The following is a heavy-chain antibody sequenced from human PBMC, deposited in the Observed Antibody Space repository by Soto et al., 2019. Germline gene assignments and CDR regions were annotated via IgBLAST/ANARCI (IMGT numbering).Heavy chain of an antibody. CDR1: GGSISSGGYY. Sequence: SETLSLTCTVSGGSISSGGYYWSWIRQHPGKGLEWIGYIYYSGSTYYNPSLKSRVTISVDTSKNQFSLKLSSVTAADTAVYYCARAPFGVVTLPNWFDPWGQGTLVTVSS. CDR2: IYYSGST. D-gene: IGHD3-3*01. J-gene: IGHJ5*02. CDR3: ARAPFGVVTLPNWFDP. V-gene: IGHV4-31*03.